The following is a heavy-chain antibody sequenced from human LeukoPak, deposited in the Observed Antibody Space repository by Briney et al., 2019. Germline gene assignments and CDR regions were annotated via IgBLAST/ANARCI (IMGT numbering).Heavy chain of an antibody. CDR2: IYSSETT. CDR1: GHPIRRYD. CDR3: ARENTYSYESGGYYSYFDI. V-gene: IGHV4-4*07. J-gene: IGHJ2*01. Sequence: NPSETLSLTCTVSGHPIRRYDWRWIRQPAGKGLEWVGRIYSSETTIYNPSLRSRLTISLDKSKKHSSPTLRSVTAADTAVYYCARENTYSYESGGYYSYFDIWGRGTLLSVSS. D-gene: IGHD3-22*01.